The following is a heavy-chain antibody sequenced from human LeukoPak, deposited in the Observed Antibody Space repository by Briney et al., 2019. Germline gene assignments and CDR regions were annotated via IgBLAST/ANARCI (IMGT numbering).Heavy chain of an antibody. CDR2: ISGSGGST. J-gene: IGHJ4*02. CDR3: AKSRLRELTRLDY. D-gene: IGHD1-7*01. V-gene: IGHV3-23*01. Sequence: GGSLRLSCAASGFTFSSYAMSWVRQAPGKGLEWVSAISGSGGSTYYADSVKGRFTISRDNAKNTLYLQMNSLRAEDTAVYFCAKSRLRELTRLDYWGQGTLVTVSS. CDR1: GFTFSSYA.